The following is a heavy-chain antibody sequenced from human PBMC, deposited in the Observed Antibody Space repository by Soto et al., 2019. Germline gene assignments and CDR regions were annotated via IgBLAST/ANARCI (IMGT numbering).Heavy chain of an antibody. CDR3: AREMVRGVGSDY. V-gene: IGHV1-18*01. CDR2: ISTYNGNT. Sequence: ASVKVSCKASGYTFTSYGISWVRQAPGQGLEWVGWISTYNGNTKYAQKLQGRVTMTTDTSTSTAYMELRSLRSDDTAVFYCAREMVRGVGSDYWGQGTLVTAPQ. D-gene: IGHD3-10*01. CDR1: GYTFTSYG. J-gene: IGHJ4*02.